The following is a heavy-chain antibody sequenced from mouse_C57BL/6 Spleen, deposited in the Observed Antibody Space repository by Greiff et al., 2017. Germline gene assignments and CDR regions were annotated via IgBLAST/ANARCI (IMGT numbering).Heavy chain of an antibody. Sequence: QVQLQQPGAELVKPGASVKLSCKASGYTFTSYWMHWVKQRPGQGLEWIGMIHPNSGSTNYNEKFKSKATLTVDKSSSTAYMQLSSLTSEDSAVYYCARSLWDYYAMDYWGQGTSVTVSS. CDR2: IHPNSGST. V-gene: IGHV1-64*01. CDR1: GYTFTSYW. D-gene: IGHD6-1*01. CDR3: ARSLWDYYAMDY. J-gene: IGHJ4*01.